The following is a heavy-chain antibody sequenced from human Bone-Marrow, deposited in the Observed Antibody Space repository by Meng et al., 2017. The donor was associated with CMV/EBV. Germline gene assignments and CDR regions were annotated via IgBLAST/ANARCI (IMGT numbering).Heavy chain of an antibody. CDR2: IYSGGSST. CDR3: ARDIVVVPAAYDSSGYYASHH. V-gene: IGHV3-23*03. Sequence: YAMCWYRPATAKGLEWLSVIYSGGSSTYYADSVKGRFTISRDNSKNTLYLQMNSLRAEDTTVYYCARDIVVVPAAYDSSGYYASHHWGQGTLVTVSS. D-gene: IGHD2-2*01. CDR1: YA. J-gene: IGHJ5*02.